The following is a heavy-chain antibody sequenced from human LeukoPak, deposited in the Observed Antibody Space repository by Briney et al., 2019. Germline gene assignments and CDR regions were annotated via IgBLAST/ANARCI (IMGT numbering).Heavy chain of an antibody. CDR1: GYSFTSYW. D-gene: IGHD1-1*01. CDR3: ARRQKGWNDYYYYYGMDV. Sequence: GESLKISCKGSGYSFTSYWIGWVRQMPGKGLEWMGIIYPGDSDTRYSPSFQGQVTISADKSISTAYLQWSSLKASDTAMYYCARRQKGWNDYYYYYGMDVWGKGTTVTVSS. CDR2: IYPGDSDT. J-gene: IGHJ6*04. V-gene: IGHV5-51*01.